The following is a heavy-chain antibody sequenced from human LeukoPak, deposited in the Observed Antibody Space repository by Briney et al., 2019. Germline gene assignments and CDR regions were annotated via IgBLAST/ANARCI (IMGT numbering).Heavy chain of an antibody. CDR3: AKGDIVVVPAAIQNFDX. J-gene: IGHJ4*02. CDR2: ISYDGSNK. Sequence: GGSLRLSCAASGFTFSSYAMHWVRQAPGKGLEGVAVISYDGSNKYYADSVKGRFTISRDNSKNTLYLQMNSLRAEDTAVYYCAKGDIVVVPAAIQNFDXXXXGTLVTVSS. D-gene: IGHD2-2*01. V-gene: IGHV3-30-3*01. CDR1: GFTFSSYA.